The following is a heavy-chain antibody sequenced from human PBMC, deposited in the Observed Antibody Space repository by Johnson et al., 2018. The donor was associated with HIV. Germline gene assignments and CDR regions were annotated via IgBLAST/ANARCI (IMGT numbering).Heavy chain of an antibody. V-gene: IGHV3-30-3*01. CDR1: GFTFSSYS. D-gene: IGHD4-23*01. J-gene: IGHJ3*02. CDR3: ARERGVGDDYGGKAAFDI. Sequence: VQLVESGGGVVQPGRSLRLTCAASGFTFSSYSMHWVRQAPGKGLEWVAVISYDGSNKYYADSVKGRFTISRDNSKNTLYLQMNSLRAEDTAVYYCARERGVGDDYGGKAAFDIWGQGTMVTVSS. CDR2: ISYDGSNK.